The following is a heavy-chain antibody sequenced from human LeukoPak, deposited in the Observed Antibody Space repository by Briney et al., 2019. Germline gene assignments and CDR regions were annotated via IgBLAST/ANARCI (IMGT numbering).Heavy chain of an antibody. CDR3: ARGEPIDY. J-gene: IGHJ4*02. V-gene: IGHV4-4*07. Sequence: SETLSLTCTVSGGSISNYYWNWIRQPAGKGLGWIGRVYSSGSTNFNPSLKSRVTISVDRSKNQPSLKLSSVTAADTAVYYCARGEPIDYWGQGTLVTVSS. D-gene: IGHD1-26*01. CDR2: VYSSGST. CDR1: GGSISNYY.